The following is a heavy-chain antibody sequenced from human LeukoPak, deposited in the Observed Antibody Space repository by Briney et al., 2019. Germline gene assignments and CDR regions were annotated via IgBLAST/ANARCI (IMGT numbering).Heavy chain of an antibody. CDR3: AKDKGDSSSLVFDY. D-gene: IGHD6-6*01. J-gene: IGHJ4*02. Sequence: PGGSLRLSCAASGFTFSSYAMSWVRRAPGKGLEWVSAISGSGGSTYYADSVKGRFTISRDNSKNSLYLQMNSLRTEDTALYYCAKDKGDSSSLVFDYWGQGTLVTVSS. CDR1: GFTFSSYA. CDR2: ISGSGGST. V-gene: IGHV3-23*01.